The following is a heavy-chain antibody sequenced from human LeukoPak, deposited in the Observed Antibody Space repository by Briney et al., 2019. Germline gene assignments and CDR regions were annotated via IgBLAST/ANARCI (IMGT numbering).Heavy chain of an antibody. CDR1: GFTFSTYS. Sequence: PGGSLRLSCAASGFTFSTYSINWVRQAPGKGLEWVSLIGASGESTNYADSVKGRFTISRDNSKNTLSLQMNSLRVEDTAMYFCAKDIQLSTWGLGTMVTVSS. J-gene: IGHJ3*01. CDR3: AKDIQLST. CDR2: IGASGEST. D-gene: IGHD5-24*01. V-gene: IGHV3-23*01.